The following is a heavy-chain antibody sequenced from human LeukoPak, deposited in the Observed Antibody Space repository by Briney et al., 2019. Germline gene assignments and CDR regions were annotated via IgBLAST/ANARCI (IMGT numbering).Heavy chain of an antibody. V-gene: IGHV3-21*04. CDR1: GFTFSSYA. J-gene: IGHJ4*02. CDR2: ISFSGSNT. D-gene: IGHD2-2*01. CDR3: ASGYAYYFDY. Sequence: PGGSLRLSCAASGFTFSSYAMSWVRQAPGKGLEWVSAISFSGSNTYYADSVKGRFTISRDNAKNSLYLQMNSLRAEDTAVYYCASGYAYYFDYWGQGTLVTVSS.